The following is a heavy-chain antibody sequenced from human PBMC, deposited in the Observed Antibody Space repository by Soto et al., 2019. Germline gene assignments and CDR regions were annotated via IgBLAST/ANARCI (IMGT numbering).Heavy chain of an antibody. CDR1: GFTFTSYS. CDR3: AKDLRAGSGYDFDY. D-gene: IGHD5-12*01. CDR2: VNPGGYST. Sequence: EVQLWQSGGGLVQPGGSLRLSCAASGFTFTSYSMTWVRQTPGKGLEWVAAVNPGGYSTYYADSVKGRFTISRDNSNKTLYLQMNSLRAEDTAVYYCAKDLRAGSGYDFDYRDQGTLVTVSS. V-gene: IGHV3-23*01. J-gene: IGHJ4*02.